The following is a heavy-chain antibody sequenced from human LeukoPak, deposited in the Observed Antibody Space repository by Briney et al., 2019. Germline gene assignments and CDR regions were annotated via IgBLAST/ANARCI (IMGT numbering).Heavy chain of an antibody. CDR3: ARAQWRTYSYYYMDV. V-gene: IGHV3-53*01. CDR1: GFTVSFNY. CDR2: IYSGGST. J-gene: IGHJ6*03. D-gene: IGHD6-19*01. Sequence: GGSLRLSCAASGFTVSFNYMSWVRQAPGKGLEWISVIYSGGSTYYADSVKGRFTISRDDSKNTLYLQMDSLRAEDTAIYYCARAQWRTYSYYYMDVWGKGTTVTVSS.